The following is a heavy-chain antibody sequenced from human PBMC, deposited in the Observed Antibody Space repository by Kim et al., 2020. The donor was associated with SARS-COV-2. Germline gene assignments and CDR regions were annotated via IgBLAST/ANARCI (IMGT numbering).Heavy chain of an antibody. CDR1: GFTFSSYE. D-gene: IGHD3-9*01. J-gene: IGHJ4*02. Sequence: GGSLRLSCAASGFTFSSYEMNWVRQAPGKGLEWVSYISSSGSTIYYADSVKGRFTISRDNAKNSLYLQMNSLRAEDTAVYYCARVGYDILTGYYVGGYWGQGTLVTVSS. CDR2: ISSSGSTI. V-gene: IGHV3-48*03. CDR3: ARVGYDILTGYYVGGY.